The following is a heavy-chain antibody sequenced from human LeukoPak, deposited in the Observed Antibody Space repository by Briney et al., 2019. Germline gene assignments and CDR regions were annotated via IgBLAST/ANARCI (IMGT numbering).Heavy chain of an antibody. V-gene: IGHV3-48*01. Sequence: GGSLRLSCAASGFTFSSYSMNWVRQAPGKGLEWVSYISSSSSTIYYADSVKGRFTISRDNAKNSLCLQMNSLRAEDTAVYYCARDPTRYCSGGSCYWFDPWGQGTLVTVSS. CDR3: ARDPTRYCSGGSCYWFDP. CDR1: GFTFSSYS. J-gene: IGHJ5*02. CDR2: ISSSSSTI. D-gene: IGHD2-15*01.